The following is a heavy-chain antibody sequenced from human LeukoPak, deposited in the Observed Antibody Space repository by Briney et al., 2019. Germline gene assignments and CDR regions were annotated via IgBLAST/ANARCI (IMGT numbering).Heavy chain of an antibody. CDR2: INTNNGNP. Sequence: ASVTVSCKASVSTFTSYAMNWVRRVPGQGLEWMGWINTNNGNPRYDQGFTGRFVFSLDTSASTAYLQISSLKAEDPAVYYCTRGQGFGKIPPGYWGQGTLVTVSS. V-gene: IGHV7-4-1*02. CDR1: VSTFTSYA. CDR3: TRGQGFGKIPPGY. D-gene: IGHD3-10*01. J-gene: IGHJ4*02.